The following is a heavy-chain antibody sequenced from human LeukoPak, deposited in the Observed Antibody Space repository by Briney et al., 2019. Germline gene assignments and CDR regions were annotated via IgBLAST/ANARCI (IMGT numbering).Heavy chain of an antibody. Sequence: KPSETLSLTCTVSGDSVSTYYWSWIRQSAGKGLEWIGHISASGSTTYNPSLKSRVSMSVDTSKNQFSLKLSSVTAADTAVYYCAREATVVGATIIWGQGALVTVPS. CDR3: AREATVVGATII. CDR1: GDSVSTYY. V-gene: IGHV4-4*07. CDR2: ISASGST. J-gene: IGHJ4*02. D-gene: IGHD1-26*01.